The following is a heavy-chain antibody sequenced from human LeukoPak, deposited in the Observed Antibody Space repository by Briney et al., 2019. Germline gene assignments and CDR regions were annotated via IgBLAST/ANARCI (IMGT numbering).Heavy chain of an antibody. J-gene: IGHJ6*02. CDR3: ARQVRFLEWLFPDYYYYYGMDV. D-gene: IGHD3-3*01. V-gene: IGHV1-18*01. CDR2: ISAYNGNT. Sequence: ASVKVSCKASGYTFTCYGISWVRQAPGQGLEWMGWISAYNGNTNYAQKLQGRVTMTTDTSTSTAYMELRSLRSDDTAVYYCARQVRFLEWLFPDYYYYYGMDVWGQGTTVTVSS. CDR1: GYTFTCYG.